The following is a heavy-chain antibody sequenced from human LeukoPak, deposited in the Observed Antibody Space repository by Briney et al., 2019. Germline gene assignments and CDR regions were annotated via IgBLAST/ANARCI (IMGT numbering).Heavy chain of an antibody. J-gene: IGHJ5*02. D-gene: IGHD6-13*01. CDR1: GGTFSSYA. V-gene: IGHV1-69*05. Sequence: SVKVSCKASGGTFSSYAISWVRQAPGQGLEWMGGIIPIFGTANYAQKFQGRVTITTDESTSTAYMELSSLRSEDTAVYYCARSLAAAGGTIGYNWFDPWGQGTLVTVSS. CDR3: ARSLAAAGGTIGYNWFDP. CDR2: IIPIFGTA.